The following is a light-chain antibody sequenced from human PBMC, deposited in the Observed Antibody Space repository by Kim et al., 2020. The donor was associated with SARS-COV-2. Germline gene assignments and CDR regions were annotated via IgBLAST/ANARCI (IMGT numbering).Light chain of an antibody. Sequence: SVKLACTQSIGHSGYAMAWHQQQPEKGPRYLMKLNSDGSHSKGDGIPDRFSGSSSGAERYLTISSLQSEDEADYYCQTWGTGIVVFGGGTQLTVL. J-gene: IGLJ2*01. CDR2: LNSDGSH. CDR3: QTWGTGIVV. CDR1: IGHSGYA. V-gene: IGLV4-69*01.